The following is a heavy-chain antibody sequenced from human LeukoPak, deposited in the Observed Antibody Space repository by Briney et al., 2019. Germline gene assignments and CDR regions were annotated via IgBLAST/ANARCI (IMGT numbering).Heavy chain of an antibody. Sequence: GGSLRLSCVASGFTFSNYRLSWVRQAPGKGLEWVSTIYVDANDKYYADSVKGRLTISRDNAKNTLYLQMTNLRDDDTAVYYCARDGRRSTGCPHFDYWGQGILVTVSS. V-gene: IGHV3-48*02. CDR1: GFTFSNYR. CDR2: IYVDANDK. J-gene: IGHJ4*02. D-gene: IGHD3-22*01. CDR3: ARDGRRSTGCPHFDY.